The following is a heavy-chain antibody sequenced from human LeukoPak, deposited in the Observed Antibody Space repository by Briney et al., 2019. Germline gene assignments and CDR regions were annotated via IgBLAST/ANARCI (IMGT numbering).Heavy chain of an antibody. V-gene: IGHV3-21*01. Sequence: GGSLRLSCAASGFTFSSYSMNWVRQAPGKGLEWVSSINDNSHYIYYADSVKGRFTTSRDNAKNSLYLLMNSLRAEDTAVYYCATGPWQLGPVEDYWGQGTLVTVSS. D-gene: IGHD6-13*01. CDR2: INDNSHYI. CDR1: GFTFSSYS. CDR3: ATGPWQLGPVEDY. J-gene: IGHJ4*02.